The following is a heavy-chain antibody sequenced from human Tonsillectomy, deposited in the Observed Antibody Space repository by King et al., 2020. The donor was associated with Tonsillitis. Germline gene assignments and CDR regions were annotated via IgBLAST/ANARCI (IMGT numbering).Heavy chain of an antibody. CDR3: AKAKAAAAYHYFGMDV. D-gene: IGHD6-13*01. CDR2: MSYDGSNK. CDR1: GFTFSDYG. J-gene: IGHJ6*02. V-gene: IGHV3-30*18. Sequence: QAQLVQSGGGVVQPGRSLRLSCAASGFTFSDYGMHWVRQAPGKGLEWVAVMSYDGSNKYYADSVKGRFTISRDNSKNTLYLQMNSLRAEDTAVYYCAKAKAAAAYHYFGMDVWGQGTTVTVSS.